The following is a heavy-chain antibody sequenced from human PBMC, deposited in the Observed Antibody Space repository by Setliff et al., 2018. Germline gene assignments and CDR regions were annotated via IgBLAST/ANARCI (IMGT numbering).Heavy chain of an antibody. V-gene: IGHV1-18*01. CDR3: ARIGPSNWGIRGYNWLDP. CDR1: GYIFSDYG. Sequence: ASVKVSCKSSGYIFSDYGITWVRQAPGQGLEWMGWANNNNFNTNYAQKFQGRVTMTIDTSTDTVYMELRSLRSEDTAMYYCARIGPSNWGIRGYNWLDPWGQGTLVTVSS. CDR2: ANNNNFNT. J-gene: IGHJ5*02. D-gene: IGHD6-13*01.